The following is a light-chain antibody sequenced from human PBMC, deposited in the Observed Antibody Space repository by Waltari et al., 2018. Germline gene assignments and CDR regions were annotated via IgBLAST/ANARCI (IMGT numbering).Light chain of an antibody. Sequence: EIVLTQSPGTLSLSPGERVTLSCRARQSVSKYLAWYQQRPGQAPRLLLYHASTRATGIPDRFSGSGSGTDFSLTISRLEPEDFAVYYCQHYVRLPATFGQGTRVEIK. CDR3: QHYVRLPAT. CDR2: HAS. CDR1: QSVSKY. V-gene: IGKV3-20*01. J-gene: IGKJ1*01.